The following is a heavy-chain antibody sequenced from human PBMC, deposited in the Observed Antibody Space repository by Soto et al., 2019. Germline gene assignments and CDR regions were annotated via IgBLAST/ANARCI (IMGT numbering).Heavy chain of an antibody. CDR1: GFIFSDYS. D-gene: IGHD3-22*01. J-gene: IGHJ4*02. V-gene: IGHV3-21*01. CDR3: ARGYYDRSGYFFEY. Sequence: GGSLRLSCAASGFIFSDYSMNWVRQAPGKGLEWVSSISSTSSYIYYADSLKGRFTISRDNAKNSLYLQMNSLRVEDAAVYYCARGYYDRSGYFFEYWGQGTLVTVSS. CDR2: ISSTSSYI.